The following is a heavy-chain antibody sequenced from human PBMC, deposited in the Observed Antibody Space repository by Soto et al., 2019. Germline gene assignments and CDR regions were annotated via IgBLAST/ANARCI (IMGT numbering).Heavy chain of an antibody. J-gene: IGHJ3*02. D-gene: IGHD6-19*01. CDR1: GYTFTNYY. CDR2: INPNGGST. V-gene: IGHV1-46*01. CDR3: AREKWLVRRNDPFDI. Sequence: ASVKVSCKASGYTFTNYYMHWVRQAPGQGLEWMGIINPNGGSTTYAQKFQGRVTLTRDTSTNTVNMELSSLRSEDTAVYYCAREKWLVRRNDPFDIWGQGTRVTVSS.